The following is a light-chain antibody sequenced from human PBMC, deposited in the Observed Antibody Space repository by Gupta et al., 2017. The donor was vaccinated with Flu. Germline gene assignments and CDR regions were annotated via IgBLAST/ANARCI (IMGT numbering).Light chain of an antibody. V-gene: IGLV2-11*01. Sequence: SALTQPRSVSGSPGQSVAISCTATSSDIGRFNYVSWYQRRPGTAPKLIIYDVSARHSGVPDRFTGSNSGNAASLTISGLQPEDEDDYHCCSYGASNVFGGGTKLTVL. J-gene: IGLJ2*01. CDR2: DVS. CDR1: SSDIGRFNY. CDR3: CSYGASNV.